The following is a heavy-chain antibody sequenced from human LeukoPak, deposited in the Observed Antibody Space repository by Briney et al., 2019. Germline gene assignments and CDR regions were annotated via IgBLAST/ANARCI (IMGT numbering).Heavy chain of an antibody. CDR1: GYSISSGYF. D-gene: IGHD3/OR15-3a*01. CDR2: IYYSGNT. CDR3: ARQTGSGLFILP. J-gene: IGHJ4*02. Sequence: SETLSLTCTVSGYSISSGYFWGWIRQPPGKGLEWIGSIYYSGNTYYNACLKSQVSISIDTSKNQFSLRLTSVTAADTAVYYCARQTGSGLFILPGGQGTLVTVSS. V-gene: IGHV4-38-2*02.